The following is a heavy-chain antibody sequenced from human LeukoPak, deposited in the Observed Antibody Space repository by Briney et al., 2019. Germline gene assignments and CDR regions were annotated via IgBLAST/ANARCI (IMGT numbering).Heavy chain of an antibody. Sequence: SETLSLTCAVYGXSXXGYYWSWIRQPPXXXXEWIGEINHSGSTNYNPSLKSRVTISVDTSKNQFSLKLSSVTAADTAVYYCARGHSSGLGGRWFDPWGQGTLVTVSS. CDR1: GXSXXGYY. CDR3: ARGHSSGLGGRWFDP. V-gene: IGHV4-34*01. D-gene: IGHD6-19*01. J-gene: IGHJ5*02. CDR2: INHSGST.